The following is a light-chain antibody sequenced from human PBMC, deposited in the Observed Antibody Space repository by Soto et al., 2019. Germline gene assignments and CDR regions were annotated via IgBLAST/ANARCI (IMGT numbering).Light chain of an antibody. CDR1: QDIKKY. V-gene: IGKV1-33*01. CDR3: QQFDTLMN. J-gene: IGKJ5*01. CDR2: DAS. Sequence: DIQVTQSPSSLSASVGDTVTITCQASQDIKKYLNWYQYKPGKVPNLLIYDASILKTGVPSRFSGSGSGTDFTFTISSLQPEDNATYYCQQFDTLMNFGQGTRLEIK.